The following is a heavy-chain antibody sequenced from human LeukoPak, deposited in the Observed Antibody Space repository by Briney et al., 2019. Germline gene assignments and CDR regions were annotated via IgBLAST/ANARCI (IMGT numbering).Heavy chain of an antibody. CDR2: INTYNGKS. CDR3: ARLLNDLLTGGGY. V-gene: IGHV7-4-1*02. D-gene: IGHD3-9*01. J-gene: IGHJ4*02. Sequence: GASVKVSCKASGYSFTTFGLYWVRQAPGQGLEWMGWINTYNGKSTYAPGFTGRFVFSLDTSVSTAYLEITSLKAEDTAVYYCARLLNDLLTGGGYWGQGSLVSVSS. CDR1: GYSFTTFG.